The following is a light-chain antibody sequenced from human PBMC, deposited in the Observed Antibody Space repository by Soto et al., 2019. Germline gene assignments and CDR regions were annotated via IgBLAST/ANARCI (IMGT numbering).Light chain of an antibody. V-gene: IGKV1-12*01. Sequence: DIGMSVSPSSVCASVEDRITITCRASQGISRWLAWYQQKPGRAPKLLIYAASNLQSGVPSRFSGSGSGTDFPLTITSLQAEDFETYQCQQAYNFPLPFAPGTKVDIK. CDR1: QGISRW. J-gene: IGKJ3*01. CDR3: QQAYNFPLP. CDR2: AAS.